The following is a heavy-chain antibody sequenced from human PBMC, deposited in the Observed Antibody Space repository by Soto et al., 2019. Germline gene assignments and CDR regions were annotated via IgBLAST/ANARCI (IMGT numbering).Heavy chain of an antibody. CDR1: GGSISSGDYY. V-gene: IGHV4-30-4*01. CDR2: IYYSGST. J-gene: IGHJ6*02. Sequence: QVQLQESGPGLVKPSQTLSLTCTVSGGSISSGDYYWSWIRQPPGKGLEWSGYIYYSGSTYYNPSLERRVTRSVDTAKNQFSLKLSSVTAADTAVYYCASVPNGMDVWGQGSTVTVSS. CDR3: ASVPNGMDV.